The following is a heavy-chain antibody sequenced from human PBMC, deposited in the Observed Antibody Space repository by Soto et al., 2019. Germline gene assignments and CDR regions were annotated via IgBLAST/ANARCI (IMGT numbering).Heavy chain of an antibody. CDR3: ATAPYSGYGALDI. J-gene: IGHJ3*02. D-gene: IGHD5-12*01. Sequence: QVQLQESGPGLVKPSETLSLTCTVSGAPIRSYYWSWIRQPPGKGLEWIGYIYYSGSTQYNSSLRSRGTMSVDTSKNQVSLKLSSVTAADTAVYFCATAPYSGYGALDIWGQGTTVIVSS. CDR2: IYYSGST. V-gene: IGHV4-59*01. CDR1: GAPIRSYY.